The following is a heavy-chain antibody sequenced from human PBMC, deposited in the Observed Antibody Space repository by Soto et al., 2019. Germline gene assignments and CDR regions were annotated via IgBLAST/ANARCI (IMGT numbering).Heavy chain of an antibody. D-gene: IGHD2-15*01. CDR2: INAGNGNT. J-gene: IGHJ4*02. V-gene: IGHV1-3*01. CDR3: ARDGCSGGSCYSGYFDY. Sequence: ASVKVSCKASGYTFTSYAMHWVRQAPGQRLEWMGWINAGNGNTKYSQKFQGRVTITRDTSASTAYMEPSSLRSEDTAVYYCARDGCSGGSCYSGYFDYWGQGTLVTVSS. CDR1: GYTFTSYA.